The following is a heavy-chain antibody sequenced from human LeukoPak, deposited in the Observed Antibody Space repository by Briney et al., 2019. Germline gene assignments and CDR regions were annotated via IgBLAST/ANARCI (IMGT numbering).Heavy chain of an antibody. D-gene: IGHD3-10*01. V-gene: IGHV7-4-1*02. CDR1: GGTFSSYA. Sequence: GASVKVSCKASGGTFSSYAISWVRQAPGQGLEWMGWINTNTGNPTYAQGFTGRFVFSLDTSVSTAYLQISSLKVEDTAIYYCARASLRGGWYFDLWGRGTLVAVSS. J-gene: IGHJ2*01. CDR2: INTNTGNP. CDR3: ARASLRGGWYFDL.